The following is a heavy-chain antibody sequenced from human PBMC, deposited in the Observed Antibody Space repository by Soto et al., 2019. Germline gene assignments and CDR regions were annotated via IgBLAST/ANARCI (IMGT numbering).Heavy chain of an antibody. J-gene: IGHJ2*01. CDR2: IYYSGST. D-gene: IGHD4-4*01. CDR1: GGSISSSSYY. V-gene: IGHV4-39*01. CDR3: ARQRMTTVTTENWYFDL. Sequence: SETLSLTCTVSGGSISSSSYYWGWIRQPPGKGLEWIGSIYYSGSTYYNPSLKSRVTISVDTSKNQFSLKLSSVTAADTAVYYCARQRMTTVTTENWYFDLWGRGTLVTVSS.